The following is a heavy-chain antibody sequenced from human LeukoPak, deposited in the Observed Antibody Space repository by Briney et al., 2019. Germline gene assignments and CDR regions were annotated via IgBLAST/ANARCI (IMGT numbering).Heavy chain of an antibody. Sequence: PSETLSLTCTVSGGSVSSGSYYWSWIRQPPGTGLEWIGYIYYSGSTNYNPSLKSRVTISVDTSKNQFSLKLSSVTAADTAVYYCARDRSSSGYCSSTSCYDDAFGIWGQGTMVTVSS. CDR2: IYYSGST. V-gene: IGHV4-61*01. D-gene: IGHD2-2*03. CDR1: GGSVSSGSYY. J-gene: IGHJ3*02. CDR3: ARDRSSSGYCSSTSCYDDAFGI.